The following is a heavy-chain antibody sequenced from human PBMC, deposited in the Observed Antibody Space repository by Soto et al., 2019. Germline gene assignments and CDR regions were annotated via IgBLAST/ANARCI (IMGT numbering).Heavy chain of an antibody. J-gene: IGHJ3*02. CDR1: GGSFSGYY. CDR3: ARVGLCGGGSCRDAFDI. CDR2: INHSGST. D-gene: IGHD2-15*01. V-gene: IGHV4-34*01. Sequence: PSETLSLTCAVYGGSFSGYYWSWIRQPPGKGLEWIGEINHSGSTNYNPSLKSRVTISVDTSKNQFSLKLSSVTAADTAVYYCARVGLCGGGSCRDAFDIWGQGTMVTVSS.